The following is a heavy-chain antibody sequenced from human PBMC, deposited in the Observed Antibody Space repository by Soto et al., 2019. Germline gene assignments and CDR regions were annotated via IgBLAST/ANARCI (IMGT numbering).Heavy chain of an antibody. CDR3: ARDKITGLCDY. CDR1: GFTFSNYW. J-gene: IGHJ4*02. D-gene: IGHD2-8*02. V-gene: IGHV3-7*01. CDR2: IKQDGSET. Sequence: SLRLSCAASGFTFSNYWMSWVRQAPGKGLEWAAKIKQDGSETYYVDSVKGRFTISRDNAKNSLFLQMNSLGAEDTAVYYCARDKITGLCDYWGQGTLVTVSS.